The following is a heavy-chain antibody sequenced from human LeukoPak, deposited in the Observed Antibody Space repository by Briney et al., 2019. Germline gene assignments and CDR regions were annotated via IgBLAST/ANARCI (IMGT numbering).Heavy chain of an antibody. V-gene: IGHV1-69*13. Sequence: SVKVSCKASGGTFSSYAISWARQAPGQGLEWMGGIIPIFGTANYAQKFQGRVTITADESPSTAYMELSSLRAEDTAVYYCARDLVSAHWYFDLWGRGTLVTVSS. CDR1: GGTFSSYA. D-gene: IGHD3-9*01. J-gene: IGHJ2*01. CDR3: ARDLVSAHWYFDL. CDR2: IIPIFGTA.